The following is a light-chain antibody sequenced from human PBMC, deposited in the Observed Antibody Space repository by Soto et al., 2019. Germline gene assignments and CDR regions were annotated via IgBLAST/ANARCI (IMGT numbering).Light chain of an antibody. J-gene: IGKJ4*01. CDR3: QQYSNWPPLT. Sequence: EILMTQSPATLSMSPGDRATLSCRASQGVSSNLAWYQQKPGQAPRLLIYGASTRATGIPARFSGSGSGTEFTLTISSLQSEDFAVYYCQQYSNWPPLTFGGGTKVEI. CDR1: QGVSSN. CDR2: GAS. V-gene: IGKV3-15*01.